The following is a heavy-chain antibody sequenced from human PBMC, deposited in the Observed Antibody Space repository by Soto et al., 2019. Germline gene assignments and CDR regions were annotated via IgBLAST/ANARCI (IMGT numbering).Heavy chain of an antibody. Sequence: SGPTLVNPTQTLTLTCTFSGFSLSTSGVGVGWIRQPPGKALEWLALIYWDDDKRYSPSLKSRLTITKDTSKNQVVLTMTNMDPVDTATYYCAHSSRGPEWAVTTNFDYWGQGTLVTVSS. D-gene: IGHD4-4*01. CDR1: GFSLSTSGVG. V-gene: IGHV2-5*02. J-gene: IGHJ4*02. CDR2: IYWDDDK. CDR3: AHSSRGPEWAVTTNFDY.